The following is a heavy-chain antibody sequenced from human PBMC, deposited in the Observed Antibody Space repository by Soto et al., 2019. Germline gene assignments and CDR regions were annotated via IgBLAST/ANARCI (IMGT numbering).Heavy chain of an antibody. CDR1: GFTFTDYA. CDR2: ISGIGGST. Sequence: EVQLLESGGGLVQPGGSLRLSCAASGFTFTDYALSWVRQAPGHGLEWVATISGIGGSTYLADSVKGRLSISRDTSKNTVSLLMNSMRPEDTAVYFCARGSSGYISSWYYFDYWGRGTLVTVAS. V-gene: IGHV3-23*01. CDR3: ARGSSGYISSWYYFDY. J-gene: IGHJ4*02. D-gene: IGHD6-13*01.